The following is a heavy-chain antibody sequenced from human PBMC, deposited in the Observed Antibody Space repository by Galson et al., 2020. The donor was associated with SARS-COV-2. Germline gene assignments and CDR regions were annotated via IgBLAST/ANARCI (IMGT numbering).Heavy chain of an antibody. V-gene: IGHV1-69*06. J-gene: IGHJ4*02. Sequence: ASVKVYCKASGGTIRSYAISWVRQAPGQGLEWMGRIIPIFGTANYAQKFQGRVTITADKSTSTAYMELSSLRSEDTAVYYCARLYYDILTGYPPDWGQGTLVTVSS. D-gene: IGHD3-9*01. CDR3: ARLYYDILTGYPPD. CDR2: IIPIFGTA. CDR1: GGTIRSYA.